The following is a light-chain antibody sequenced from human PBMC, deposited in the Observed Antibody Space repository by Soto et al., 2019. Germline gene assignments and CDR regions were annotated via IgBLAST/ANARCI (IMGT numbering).Light chain of an antibody. CDR3: QQRSNWPRFT. V-gene: IGKV3-11*01. CDR1: QSVSSY. Sequence: EILVTQSPATLSLSTGERATLSCRASQSVSSYLAWYQQKPGQAPRLLIYDASNRATGIPARVSGSGSGTDFTLTISSLEPEDFAVYYCQQRSNWPRFTFGPGTKVDIK. CDR2: DAS. J-gene: IGKJ3*01.